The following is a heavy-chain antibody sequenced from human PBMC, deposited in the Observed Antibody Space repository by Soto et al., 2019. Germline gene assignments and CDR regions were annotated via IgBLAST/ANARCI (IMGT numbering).Heavy chain of an antibody. V-gene: IGHV1-46*01. CDR1: GYTFTSYY. J-gene: IGHJ5*02. Sequence: ASVKVSCKASGYTFTSYYMHWLRQAPGQGLEWMGVINPSGGSTSYAQKFQGRVTMTRDTSTSTVYMELSSLRSEDTGVYYCARDRRYCSTTSCIRGLKRPTNANHWSDPWG. CDR2: INPSGGST. CDR3: ARDRRYCSTTSCIRGLKRPTNANHWSDP. D-gene: IGHD2-2*01.